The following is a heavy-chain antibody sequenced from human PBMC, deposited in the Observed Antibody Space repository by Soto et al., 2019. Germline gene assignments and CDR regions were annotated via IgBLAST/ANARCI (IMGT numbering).Heavy chain of an antibody. Sequence: SETLSLTCTVSGGSISSSNYYWGWIRQPPGKGLEWIGSIYYSGSTYYNPSLKSRVTISVDTSKNQFSLKLSSVTAADTAVYYCASQEVGGSYVYTFDPWGQGTLVTVSS. CDR1: GGSISSSNYY. CDR2: IYYSGST. CDR3: ASQEVGGSYVYTFDP. D-gene: IGHD1-26*01. V-gene: IGHV4-39*01. J-gene: IGHJ5*02.